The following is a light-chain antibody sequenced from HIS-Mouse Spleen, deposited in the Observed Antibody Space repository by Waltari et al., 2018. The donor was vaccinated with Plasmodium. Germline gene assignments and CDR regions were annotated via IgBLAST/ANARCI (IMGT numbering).Light chain of an antibody. J-gene: IGKJ2*01. CDR3: QQYGSSPYT. Sequence: IVFTQSPGTLSLSPGERATLSCRASQSVSSSYLAGYQQKPGQAPSLLIYGASSRATGIPDRFSGSGSGTDFTLTISRLEPEDFAVYYCQQYGSSPYTFGQGTKLEIK. V-gene: IGKV3-20*01. CDR1: QSVSSSY. CDR2: GAS.